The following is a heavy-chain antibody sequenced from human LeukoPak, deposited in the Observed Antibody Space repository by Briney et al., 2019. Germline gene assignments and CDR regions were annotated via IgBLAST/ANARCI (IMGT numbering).Heavy chain of an antibody. J-gene: IGHJ4*02. CDR1: GFTFSNYA. CDR3: AFGTEARDIVVVPAACRY. CDR2: ISSSGSTI. Sequence: GGSLRLSCAASGFTFSNYAMSWIRQAPGKGLEWVSYISSSGSTIYYADSVKGRFTISRDNAKNSLYLQMNSLRAEDTAVYYCAFGTEARDIVVVPAACRYWGQGTLVTVSS. D-gene: IGHD2-2*01. V-gene: IGHV3-11*04.